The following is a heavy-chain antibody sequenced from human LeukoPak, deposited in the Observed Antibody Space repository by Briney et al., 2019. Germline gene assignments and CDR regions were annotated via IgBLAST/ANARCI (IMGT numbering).Heavy chain of an antibody. CDR3: ARDTEYSSSSPFDP. CDR1: GGSISSSSYY. Sequence: PSETLSLTCAVSGGSISSSSYYWGWIRQPPGKGLEWFGSIYYSGSTYYNPSLKSRVTISLDTSKNQFSLKLSSVTAADTAVYYCARDTEYSSSSPFDPWGQGTLVTVSS. V-gene: IGHV4-39*07. CDR2: IYYSGST. D-gene: IGHD6-13*01. J-gene: IGHJ5*02.